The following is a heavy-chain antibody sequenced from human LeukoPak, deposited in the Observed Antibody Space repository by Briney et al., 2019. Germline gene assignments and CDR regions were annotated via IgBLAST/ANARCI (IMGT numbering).Heavy chain of an antibody. J-gene: IGHJ4*02. V-gene: IGHV3-66*01. CDR3: ARDLGGLDS. CDR2: MYTGGRT. Sequence: PGGSLRLSCAASGFNVSTNYMIWVRQATGKGLEWVSVMYTGGRTSYADSVKGRFSISRDNSKNLMYPQMASLRAEDTAVLYCARDLGGLDSGGQGTLVTVSS. CDR1: GFNVSTNY.